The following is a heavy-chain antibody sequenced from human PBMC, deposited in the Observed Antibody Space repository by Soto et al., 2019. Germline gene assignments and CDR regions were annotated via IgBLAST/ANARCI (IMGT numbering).Heavy chain of an antibody. Sequence: QVQLQQWGAGLVKPSETLSLSCAVYGQSFSGHSWAWIRQPPGKGLAWIGAINESGSTYYNPSLKSRVANSTDTSMNQFSLKLSSVIAADTAAYFCERGSGIVALPGELEDVKYEYWGHVTLGNVSS. CDR3: ERGSGIVALPGELEDVKYEY. CDR2: INESGST. J-gene: IGHJ4*01. D-gene: IGHD1-1*01. V-gene: IGHV4-34*01. CDR1: GQSFSGHS.